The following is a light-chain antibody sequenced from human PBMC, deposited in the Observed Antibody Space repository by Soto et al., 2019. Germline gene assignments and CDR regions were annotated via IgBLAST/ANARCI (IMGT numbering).Light chain of an antibody. Sequence: DIQRTQSPSTLSGSVGDRVTITGGASQTISSWLAWYQQKPGKAPKLLIYKASTLKSGVPSRFSGSGSGTEFTLTISSLQTDDFATYYCQHYNSYSEAFGQGTKVDIK. CDR1: QTISSW. J-gene: IGKJ1*01. CDR2: KAS. V-gene: IGKV1-5*03. CDR3: QHYNSYSEA.